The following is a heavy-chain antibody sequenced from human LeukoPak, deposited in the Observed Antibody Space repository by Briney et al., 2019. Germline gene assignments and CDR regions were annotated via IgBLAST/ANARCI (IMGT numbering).Heavy chain of an antibody. Sequence: PGGSLRLSCAASGFTFTNYAMTWVRQPPGKGLECVPSISGSGGTTYYADSVKGRFTISRDTFNRTLYLQMNSLRVDDTAVYYCAKSKGLYHYYAMDVWGQGTTVIVSS. D-gene: IGHD3/OR15-3a*01. CDR3: AKSKGLYHYYAMDV. CDR1: GFTFTNYA. J-gene: IGHJ6*02. V-gene: IGHV3-23*01. CDR2: ISGSGGTT.